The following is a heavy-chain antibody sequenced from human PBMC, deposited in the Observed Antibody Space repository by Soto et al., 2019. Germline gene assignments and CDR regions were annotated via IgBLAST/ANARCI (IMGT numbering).Heavy chain of an antibody. D-gene: IGHD2-21*02. CDR3: AKGLVAVSGLQWFDP. Sequence: PGGSLRLSCTASGFTFSRYAMSWVRQAPGKGLEWVSTISNSGSSSYSVDSVKGRFTISRDNSKNTLYLQMHSLRGEDTALYHCAKGLVAVSGLQWFDPWGQGTLVTVSS. CDR2: ISNSGSSS. J-gene: IGHJ5*02. V-gene: IGHV3-23*01. CDR1: GFTFSRYA.